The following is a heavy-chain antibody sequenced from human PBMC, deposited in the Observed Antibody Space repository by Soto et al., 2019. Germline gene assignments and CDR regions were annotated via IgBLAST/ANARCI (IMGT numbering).Heavy chain of an antibody. CDR1: GFTVISNY. J-gene: IGHJ6*02. D-gene: IGHD4-4*01. CDR2: IYSGGST. Sequence: GGSLRLSCAASGFTVISNYMSWVRQAPGKGLEWVSVIYSGGSTYYADSVKGRFTISRDNSKNTLYLQMNSLRAEDTAVYYCARSTLNYYYYGMDVWGQGTTVTVSS. V-gene: IGHV3-53*01. CDR3: ARSTLNYYYYGMDV.